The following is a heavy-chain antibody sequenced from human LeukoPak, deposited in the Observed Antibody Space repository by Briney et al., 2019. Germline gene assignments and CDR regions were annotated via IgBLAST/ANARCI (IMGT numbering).Heavy chain of an antibody. CDR1: GGSISSSCYY. V-gene: IGHV4-39*01. CDR3: ARRQRFLQDYYYLDV. CDR2: IYYSGST. Sequence: PSETLSLTCTVSGGSISSSCYYWGWIRQPPGRGLEWIVSIYYSGSTYYNPSLRSRVTISVVTSKNQFSLKVSSVTAADTAMYYCARRQRFLQDYYYLDVWGKGTTVTVSS. D-gene: IGHD3-3*01. J-gene: IGHJ6*03.